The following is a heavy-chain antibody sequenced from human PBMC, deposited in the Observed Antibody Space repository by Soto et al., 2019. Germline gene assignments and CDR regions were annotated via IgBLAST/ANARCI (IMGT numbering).Heavy chain of an antibody. D-gene: IGHD4-17*01. J-gene: IGHJ4*02. CDR2: ISASNGNR. V-gene: IGHV1-18*04. Sequence: QGPLVQSGAEVKWPGASVKVSCKASGYPFNKYSISWVRQAPGQGLEWMGWISASNGNRNYAQKFQGRVTLGTDTSTSTAYMELRNLRSDDTAVYYCTRGHGDFAGDFDYWGQGTRVSVSS. CDR1: GYPFNKYS. CDR3: TRGHGDFAGDFDY.